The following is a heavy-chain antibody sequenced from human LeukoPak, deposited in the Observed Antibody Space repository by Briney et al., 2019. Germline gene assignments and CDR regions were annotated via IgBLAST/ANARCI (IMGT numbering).Heavy chain of an antibody. V-gene: IGHV4-31*03. CDR1: GGSISSGGYY. Sequence: SETLSLTCTVPGGSISSGGYYWSWIRQHPGKGLEWIGYIYYSGSTYYNPSLKGRVTISVDTSKSQFSLKLSSVTAADTAVYYCARGGGNSWYYYYYMDVWGKGTTATVSS. D-gene: IGHD6-13*01. J-gene: IGHJ6*03. CDR2: IYYSGST. CDR3: ARGGGNSWYYYYYMDV.